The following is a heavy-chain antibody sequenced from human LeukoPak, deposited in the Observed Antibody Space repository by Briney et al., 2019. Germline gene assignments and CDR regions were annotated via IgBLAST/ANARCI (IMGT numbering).Heavy chain of an antibody. J-gene: IGHJ6*02. D-gene: IGHD3-10*01. CDR2: LYGGGGDT. V-gene: IGHV3-23*01. CDR3: AKYYYGSGNSYAMDV. Sequence: GGSLRLSCAASGFTFSSFAMSWVRQAPGKGLEWVSALYGGGGDTYYADSVKGRFTISRDNPRSTLNLQMNSLRAEDTAVYYCAKYYYGSGNSYAMDVWGQGTTVTVSS. CDR1: GFTFSSFA.